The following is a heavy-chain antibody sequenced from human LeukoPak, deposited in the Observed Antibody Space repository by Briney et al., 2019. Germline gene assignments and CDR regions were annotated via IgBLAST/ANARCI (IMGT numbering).Heavy chain of an antibody. CDR1: GGTFSSYA. CDR3: ARGGYCSSTSCRYYYYYYMDV. J-gene: IGHJ6*03. Sequence: SVKVSCKASGGTFSSYAISWVRQAPGQGLEWMGGIIPIFGTANYAQKFQGRVTITADKSTGTAYMELSSLRSEDTAVYYCARGGYCSSTSCRYYYYYYMDVWGKGTTVTVSS. D-gene: IGHD2-2*03. V-gene: IGHV1-69*06. CDR2: IIPIFGTA.